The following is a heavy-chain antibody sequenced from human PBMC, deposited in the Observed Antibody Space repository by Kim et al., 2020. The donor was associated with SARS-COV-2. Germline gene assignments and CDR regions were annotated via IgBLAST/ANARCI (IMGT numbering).Heavy chain of an antibody. V-gene: IGHV1-18*01. D-gene: IGHD3-9*01. CDR1: GYTFTSYG. CDR3: AVVPLRYFDWFLTTGMDV. Sequence: ASVKVSCKASGYTFTSYGISWVRQAPGQGLEWMGWISAYNGNTNYAQKLQGRVTMTTDTSTSTAYMELRSLRSDDTAVYYCAVVPLRYFDWFLTTGMDVWGQGTTVTVSS. J-gene: IGHJ6*02. CDR2: ISAYNGNT.